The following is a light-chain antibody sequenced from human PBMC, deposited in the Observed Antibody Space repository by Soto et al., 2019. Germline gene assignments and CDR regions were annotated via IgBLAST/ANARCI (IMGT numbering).Light chain of an antibody. CDR3: QHYGDAART. CDR2: GAS. J-gene: IGKJ5*01. CDR1: HGIGTA. V-gene: IGKV3-15*01. Sequence: EIVMTQSPATLSVSPGEGATLSCRASHGIGTALAWYQQKPGQTPRLLMYGASIRATGVPARFSGSASGTEFTLTITSLQSEDFAVYHCQHYGDAARTFGQGTRVEIK.